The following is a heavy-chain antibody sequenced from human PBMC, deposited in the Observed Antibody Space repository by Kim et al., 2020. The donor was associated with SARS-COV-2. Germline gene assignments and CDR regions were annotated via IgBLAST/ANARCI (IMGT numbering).Heavy chain of an antibody. CDR3: ARDSSSWSDAFDI. Sequence: SETLSLTCTVSGGSISSYYWSWIRQPPGKGLEWIGYIYYSGSTNYNPSLKSRVTISVDTSKNQFSLKLSSVTAADTAVYYCARDSSSWSDAFDIWGQGTMVTVSS. CDR2: IYYSGST. V-gene: IGHV4-59*13. J-gene: IGHJ3*02. D-gene: IGHD6-13*01. CDR1: GGSISSYY.